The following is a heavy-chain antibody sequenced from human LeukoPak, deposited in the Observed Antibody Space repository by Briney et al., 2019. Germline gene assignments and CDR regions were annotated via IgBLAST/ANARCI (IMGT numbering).Heavy chain of an antibody. V-gene: IGHV4-59*01. CDR1: GGSISSYY. Sequence: PSETLSLTCTVSGGSISSYYWGWIRQPPGKGLEWIGYIYYSGSTNYNPSLKSRVTISVDTSKNQFSLKLSSVTAADTAVYYCARSTYSSSSGGYYYYYMDVRGKGTTVTVSS. J-gene: IGHJ6*03. CDR3: ARSTYSSSSGGYYYYYMDV. D-gene: IGHD6-6*01. CDR2: IYYSGST.